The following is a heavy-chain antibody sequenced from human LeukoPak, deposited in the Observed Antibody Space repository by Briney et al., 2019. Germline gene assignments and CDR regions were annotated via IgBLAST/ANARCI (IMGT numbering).Heavy chain of an antibody. Sequence: SETLSLTCAVSGGSISSGGYSWSWIRKPPGKGLEWIGYIYHSGSTYYNPSLKSRVTISVDRSKNQFSLKLSSVTAADTAVYYCARAPGAAAGPYYYYYYGMDVWGQGTTVTVSS. V-gene: IGHV4-30-2*02. CDR1: GGSISSGGYS. D-gene: IGHD6-13*01. J-gene: IGHJ6*02. CDR3: ARAPGAAAGPYYYYYYGMDV. CDR2: IYHSGST.